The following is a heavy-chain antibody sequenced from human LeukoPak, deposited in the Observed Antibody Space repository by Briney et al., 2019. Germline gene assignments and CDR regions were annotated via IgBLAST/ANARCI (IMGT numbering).Heavy chain of an antibody. V-gene: IGHV4-38-2*02. CDR2: IYYSGST. J-gene: IGHJ5*02. D-gene: IGHD3-10*01. CDR1: GYSINSGYY. Sequence: SETLSLTCTVSGYSINSGYYWGWIRQPPGKGLEWIGSIYYSGSTYYNPSLKSRVTISVDTSKNQFSLKLSSVTAADTAVYYCARGFRVRGVILWFDPWGQGTLVTVSS. CDR3: ARGFRVRGVILWFDP.